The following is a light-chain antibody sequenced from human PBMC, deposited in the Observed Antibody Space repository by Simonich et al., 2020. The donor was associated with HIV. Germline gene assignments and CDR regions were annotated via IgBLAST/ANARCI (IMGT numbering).Light chain of an antibody. CDR2: GAS. CDR3: QQYNDWPRT. J-gene: IGKJ1*01. V-gene: IGKV3-15*01. Sequence: DILLTQFPGTLSLSPGKRATLSCRASQTVSSNLAWYQQKPGHAPRLLIYGASTRATGIPARCSGSGSGTELTLTISSLQSEDFAVYYCQQYNDWPRTFGQGTKVEIK. CDR1: QTVSSN.